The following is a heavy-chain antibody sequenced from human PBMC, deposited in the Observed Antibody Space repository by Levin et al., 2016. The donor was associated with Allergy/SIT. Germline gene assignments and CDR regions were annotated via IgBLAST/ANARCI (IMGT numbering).Heavy chain of an antibody. J-gene: IGHJ4*02. D-gene: IGHD4-17*01. V-gene: IGHV4-39*01. CDR3: TRRDYGDFEDC. Sequence: PGKGLEWLGSISYSGSTFYNPSLKSRVTISVDTSKSQFSLKLTSVTAADTAVYFCTRRDYGDFEDCWGQGTLVTVSS. CDR2: ISYSGST.